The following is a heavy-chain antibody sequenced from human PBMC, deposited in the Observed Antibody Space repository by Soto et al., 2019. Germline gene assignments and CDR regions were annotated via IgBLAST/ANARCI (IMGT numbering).Heavy chain of an antibody. J-gene: IGHJ6*02. CDR1: GYPFTSYD. CDR3: PRITTYSSGWDGPDYDYGMDV. CDR2: MNPNSGNT. V-gene: IGHV1-8*01. Sequence: ASVKVSCKDSGYPFTSYDINWVRQATGQGLEWMGWMNPNSGNTGYAQKFQGRVTMTRNTSISTAYMELSSLRSEGKAVYDCPRITTYSSGWDGPDYDYGMDVWGQGTTVTVSS. D-gene: IGHD6-19*01.